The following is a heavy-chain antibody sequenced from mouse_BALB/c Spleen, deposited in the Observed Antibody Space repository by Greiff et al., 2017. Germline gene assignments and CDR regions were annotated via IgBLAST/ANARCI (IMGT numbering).Heavy chain of an antibody. CDR2: ISSGGSYT. V-gene: IGHV5-9-1*01. J-gene: IGHJ2*01. D-gene: IGHD3-1*01. Sequence: DVMLVESGGGLVKPGGSLKLSCAASGFTFSSYAMSWVRQTPEKRLEWVATISSGGSYTYYPDSVKGRFTISRDNAKNTLYLQMSSLRSEDTAMYYCARRAGEGYWGQGTTLTVSS. CDR1: GFTFSSYA. CDR3: ARRAGEGY.